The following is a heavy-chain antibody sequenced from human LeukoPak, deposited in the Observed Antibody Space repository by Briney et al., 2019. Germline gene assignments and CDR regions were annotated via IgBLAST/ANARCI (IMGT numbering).Heavy chain of an antibody. CDR3: ATGRYSSGWPYEGAFDI. Sequence: ASVKVSCKVSGYTLTELSMHWVRQAPGKGLEWMGGFDPEDGETIYAQKFQGRVTMTEDTSTDTAYMELSSPRSEDTAVYYCATGRYSSGWPYEGAFDIWGQGTMVTVSS. CDR1: GYTLTELS. D-gene: IGHD6-19*01. CDR2: FDPEDGET. J-gene: IGHJ3*02. V-gene: IGHV1-24*01.